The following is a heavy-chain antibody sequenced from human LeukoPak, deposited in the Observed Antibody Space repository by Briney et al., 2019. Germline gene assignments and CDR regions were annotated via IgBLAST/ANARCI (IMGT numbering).Heavy chain of an antibody. V-gene: IGHV3-30*02. CDR2: IRYDGSNK. D-gene: IGHD2-15*01. J-gene: IGHJ4*02. CDR1: GFTFSSYG. Sequence: PGGSLRLSCAASGFTFSSYGMHWVRQAPGKGLEWVAFIRYDGSNKYYADSVKGRFTISRDNSKNTLYLQMNSLRAEDTAVYYWASIVVVVAPADYGGRGTLVTVSS. CDR3: ASIVVVVAPADY.